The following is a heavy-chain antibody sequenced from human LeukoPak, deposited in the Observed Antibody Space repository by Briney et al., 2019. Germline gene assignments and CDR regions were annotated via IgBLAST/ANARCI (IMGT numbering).Heavy chain of an antibody. CDR3: ARDRLAVMDY. Sequence: GGSLRLSCAASGFTFSTYWMHWVRQAPGKGLVWVSRINSDGSSTTYADSVRGRFTISRDNAKNTLFLQMNSLRAEDMAVYYCARDRLAVMDYWGQGTLVTVSS. V-gene: IGHV3-74*01. J-gene: IGHJ4*02. CDR2: INSDGSST. CDR1: GFTFSTYW. D-gene: IGHD3-9*01.